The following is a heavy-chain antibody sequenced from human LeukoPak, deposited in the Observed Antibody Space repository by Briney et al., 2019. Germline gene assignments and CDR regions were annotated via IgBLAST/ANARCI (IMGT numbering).Heavy chain of an antibody. CDR1: GFTFSNYG. J-gene: IGHJ5*02. V-gene: IGHV3-21*01. CDR3: ARGPLSTQSPGWFDP. Sequence: KTGGSLRLSCAASGFTFSNYGMNWVRQAPGKGLEWVSGITANGGTTYYADSVKGRFTISRDNAKNSLYLQMNSLRAEDTAVYYCARGPLSTQSPGWFDPWGQGTLVTVSS. D-gene: IGHD1-14*01. CDR2: ITANGGTT.